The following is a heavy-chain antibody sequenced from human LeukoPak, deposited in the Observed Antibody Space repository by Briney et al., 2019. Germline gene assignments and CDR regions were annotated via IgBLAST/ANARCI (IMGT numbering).Heavy chain of an antibody. Sequence: ASVKVSCKVSGYTLTELSMHWVRQAPGKGLEWMGGFDPEDGETIYAQKFQGRVTMTEDTSTDTAYMELSSLRSEDTAVYYCATGYYYGSGIDAFDIRGQGTMVTVSS. CDR2: FDPEDGET. V-gene: IGHV1-24*01. D-gene: IGHD3-10*01. CDR1: GYTLTELS. J-gene: IGHJ3*02. CDR3: ATGYYYGSGIDAFDI.